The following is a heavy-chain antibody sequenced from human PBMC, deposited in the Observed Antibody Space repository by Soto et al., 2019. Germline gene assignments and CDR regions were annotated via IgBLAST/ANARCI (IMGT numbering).Heavy chain of an antibody. CDR2: ISSNGGYT. CDR1: GFTFSTYS. J-gene: IGHJ4*02. Sequence: GGSLRLSCAASGFTFSTYSMHWVRQAPGKGFDYVSAISSNGGYTYYANSVKGRFTISRDSSKNTVSLEMTSLRAEDTAVYYCAKGGRQWLVTSDFNYWGQGALVTVSS. V-gene: IGHV3-64*01. CDR3: AKGGRQWLVTSDFNY. D-gene: IGHD6-19*01.